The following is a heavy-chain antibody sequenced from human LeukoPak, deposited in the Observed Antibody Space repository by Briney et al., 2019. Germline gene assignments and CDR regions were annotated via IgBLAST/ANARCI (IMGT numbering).Heavy chain of an antibody. J-gene: IGHJ4*02. CDR2: ISGSGGST. Sequence: GGSLRLSCAASGFTFSSYAMSWVRQAPGKGLEWVSAISGSGGSTYYADSVKGRLTISRDNSKNTLYLQMNSLRAEDTAVYYCAKLVGYSYGYFDYWGQGTLVTVSS. V-gene: IGHV3-23*01. CDR1: GFTFSSYA. D-gene: IGHD5-18*01. CDR3: AKLVGYSYGYFDY.